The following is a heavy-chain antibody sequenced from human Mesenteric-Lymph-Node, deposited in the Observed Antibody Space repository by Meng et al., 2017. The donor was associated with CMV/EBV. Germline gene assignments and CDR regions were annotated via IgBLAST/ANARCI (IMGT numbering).Heavy chain of an antibody. CDR2: ISGSGYIA. CDR3: VKSDPPSITVFGLFLDF. Sequence: GESLKISCAASGFTLGSYAMHWVRQAPGKGLEWVSTISGSGYIAYYTDSVKGQFTISRDNSKNTLYLQMDSLRAEDTALYYCVKSDPPSITVFGLFLDFWGQGALVTVSS. V-gene: IGHV3-23*01. CDR1: GFTLGSYA. D-gene: IGHD3-3*01. J-gene: IGHJ4*02.